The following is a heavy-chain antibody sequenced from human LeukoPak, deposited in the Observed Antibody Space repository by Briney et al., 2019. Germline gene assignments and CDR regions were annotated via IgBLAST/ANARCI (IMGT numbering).Heavy chain of an antibody. CDR3: ARSPPIYYDSSGYYYDDY. Sequence: ASVKVSCKASGYTFTSYYMHWVRQAPGQGLEWMGIINPSGGSTSYAQKFQGRVTMTRDMSTSTVYMELSSLRSEDTAVYYCARSPPIYYDSSGYYYDDYWGQGTLVTVSS. CDR2: INPSGGST. CDR1: GYTFTSYY. D-gene: IGHD3-22*01. J-gene: IGHJ4*02. V-gene: IGHV1-46*01.